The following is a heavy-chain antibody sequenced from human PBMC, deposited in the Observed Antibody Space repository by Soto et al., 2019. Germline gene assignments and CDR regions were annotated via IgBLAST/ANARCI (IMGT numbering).Heavy chain of an antibody. Sequence: PSETLSLTCTVSGGSISSSSYYWGWIRQPPGKGLEWIGSIYYSGSTYYNPSLKSRVTLSVDTSKNQFSLKLSSVTAADTAVYYCARPIPGYSSSWYGGNWFDPWGQGTLVTVSS. CDR3: ARPIPGYSSSWYGGNWFDP. D-gene: IGHD6-13*01. V-gene: IGHV4-39*01. CDR1: GGSISSSSYY. J-gene: IGHJ5*02. CDR2: IYYSGST.